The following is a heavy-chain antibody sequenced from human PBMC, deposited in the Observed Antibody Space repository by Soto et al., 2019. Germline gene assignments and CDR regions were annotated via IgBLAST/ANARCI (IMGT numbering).Heavy chain of an antibody. CDR2: ISGSGGST. CDR1: GFTFSSYA. CDR3: AKGDDYGVSFDY. J-gene: IGHJ4*02. V-gene: IGHV3-23*01. Sequence: EVQLLESGGGLVQPGGSLRLSCAASGFTFSSYAMNWVRQAPGKGLEWVSGISGSGGSTYYADSVKGRFTISRDNSKNTLYLQMNSLRAEDTAVYYCAKGDDYGVSFDYWGQGTLVTVSS. D-gene: IGHD4-17*01.